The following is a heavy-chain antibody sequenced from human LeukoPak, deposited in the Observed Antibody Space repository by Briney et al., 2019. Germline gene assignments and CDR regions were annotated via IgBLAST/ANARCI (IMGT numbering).Heavy chain of an antibody. CDR3: AKEYYDFWSGYYISVYDY. CDR2: TVVASGNT. J-gene: IGHJ4*02. Sequence: SVKVSCKASGFTFTSSAMQWVRQPRGQRLDGKEWTVVASGNTNYAQKFQERVTITRDMSTSTAYMELSSLRAEDTAVYYCAKEYYDFWSGYYISVYDYWGQGTLVTVSS. CDR1: GFTFTSSA. V-gene: IGHV1-58*02. D-gene: IGHD3-3*01.